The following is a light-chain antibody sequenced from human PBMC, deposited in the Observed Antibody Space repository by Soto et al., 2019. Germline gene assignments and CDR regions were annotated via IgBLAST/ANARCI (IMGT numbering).Light chain of an antibody. V-gene: IGLV2-23*02. CDR3: CSYAGSSTWV. CDR1: SSDVGSYNL. CDR2: EVS. J-gene: IGLJ3*02. Sequence: QSVLTQPASVSGSPGQSITISCTGTSSDVGSYNLVSWYQQRPGKAPKLMIYEVSKRPSGVSNRFSGSKSGNTASLTISGLQAEDEADYSCCSYAGSSTWVFGGGTKVTV.